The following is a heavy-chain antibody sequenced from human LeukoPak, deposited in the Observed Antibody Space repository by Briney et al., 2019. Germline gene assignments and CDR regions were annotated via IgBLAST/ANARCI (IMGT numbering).Heavy chain of an antibody. CDR3: AKVVSGYSYGF. D-gene: IGHD5-18*01. V-gene: IGHV3-23*01. CDR2: ISGSGGST. Sequence: GGSLRLSCAASGFTFSSYAMSWVRQAPGKGLEWVSAISGSGGSTYYANSVKGRFTISRDNSKNTLYLQMNSLRAEDTAVYYCAKVVSGYSYGFGGQGTLVTVSS. CDR1: GFTFSSYA. J-gene: IGHJ4*02.